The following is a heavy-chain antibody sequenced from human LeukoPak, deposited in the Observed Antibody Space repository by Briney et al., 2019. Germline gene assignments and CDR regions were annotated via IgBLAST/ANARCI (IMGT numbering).Heavy chain of an antibody. D-gene: IGHD2-15*01. Sequence: GESLRLSCAASGFTFSRHWMYWVRQAPGKGLEWVANIKQDGSAKPYVDSVKGRFTISRDNAKNSLFLQMNSLRAEDTAVYYCARDNGWSADFWGQGTLVTVSS. CDR1: GFTFSRHW. J-gene: IGHJ4*02. CDR2: IKQDGSAK. CDR3: ARDNGWSADF. V-gene: IGHV3-7*03.